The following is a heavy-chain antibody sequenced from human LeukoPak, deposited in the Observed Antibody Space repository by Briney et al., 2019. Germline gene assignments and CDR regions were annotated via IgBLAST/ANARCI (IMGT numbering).Heavy chain of an antibody. CDR3: AKGDVIVVVPTDY. Sequence: GGSLRLSCAASGFTFSSYAMSWVRQAPGKGLEWVSAISGSGGSTYYADSVRGRFTISRDNSKNTLYLQMNSLRAEDTAVYYCAKGDVIVVVPTDYWGQGTLVTVSS. V-gene: IGHV3-23*01. D-gene: IGHD3-22*01. J-gene: IGHJ4*02. CDR2: ISGSGGST. CDR1: GFTFSSYA.